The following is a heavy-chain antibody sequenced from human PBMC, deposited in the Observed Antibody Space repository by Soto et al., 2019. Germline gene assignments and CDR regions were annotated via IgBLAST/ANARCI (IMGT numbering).Heavy chain of an antibody. J-gene: IGHJ6*02. D-gene: IGHD3-16*01. CDR2: IFSSGTT. CDR1: GGSISSGNKY. Sequence: SETLSLTCTVSGGSISSGNKYWSWIRQPPGKGLEWIGYIFSSGTTYYNPSLKSRLTMSLDASQNQSSLKLNSLTDADTAVYFCARVPSPFDYYYAMDVWGQGTTVTVSS. V-gene: IGHV4-30-4*01. CDR3: ARVPSPFDYYYAMDV.